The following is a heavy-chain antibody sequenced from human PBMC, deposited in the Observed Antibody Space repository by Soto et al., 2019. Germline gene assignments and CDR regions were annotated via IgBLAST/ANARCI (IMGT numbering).Heavy chain of an antibody. V-gene: IGHV3-23*01. CDR2: ISGSGGST. CDR3: AKDRSITMIVVVITNDYYYGMDV. D-gene: IGHD3-22*01. J-gene: IGHJ6*02. CDR1: GFTFSSYA. Sequence: EVQLLESGGGLVQPGGSLRLSCAASGFTFSSYAMSWVRQAPGKGLEWVSAISGSGGSTYYADSVKGRFTISRDNSKNTLYLQMNSLRAEDTAVYYCAKDRSITMIVVVITNDYYYGMDVWGQGTTVTVSS.